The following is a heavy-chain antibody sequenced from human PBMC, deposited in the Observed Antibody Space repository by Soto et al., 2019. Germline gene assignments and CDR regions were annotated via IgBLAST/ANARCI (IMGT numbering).Heavy chain of an antibody. V-gene: IGHV3-64*01. CDR1: GFTFSSYA. CDR3: ARSNWNYVSPFDY. D-gene: IGHD1-7*01. J-gene: IGHJ4*02. CDR2: ISSNGGST. Sequence: PGGSLRLSCAASGFTFSSYAMHWVRQAPGKGLEYVSAISSNGGSTYYANSVKGRFTISRDNSKNTLYLQMGSLRAEDMAVYYCARSNWNYVSPFDYWGQGTLVTVSS.